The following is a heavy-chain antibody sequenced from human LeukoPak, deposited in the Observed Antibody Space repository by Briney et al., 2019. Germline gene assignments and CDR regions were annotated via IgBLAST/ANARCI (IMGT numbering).Heavy chain of an antibody. V-gene: IGHV4-30-4*07. CDR1: GDSISSGGYA. D-gene: IGHD1-26*01. J-gene: IGHJ6*03. CDR2: IHDSGST. CDR3: ARGRSVEATFYYSYYMDV. Sequence: SETLSLTCAVSGDSISSGGYAWSWIRQTPGKGLEWIAYIHDSGSTYYNPSLKSRVSISVDTSKNQFSVKLNSVTAADTAVYYCARGRSVEATFYYSYYMDVWGTGTTVTVSS.